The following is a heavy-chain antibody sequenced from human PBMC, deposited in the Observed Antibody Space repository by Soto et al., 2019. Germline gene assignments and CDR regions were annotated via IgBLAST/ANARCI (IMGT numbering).Heavy chain of an antibody. Sequence: EVQLVESEGGLVQPGGSLRLSCAASGFNFSYYWMRWVRQAPGQGLVWVSRIHSDGSSTTYADSVKGRFTISRDNAKNTLYLQMNSLRAEDTAVYYCARGDRGAFDLWGQGTMVTVSS. J-gene: IGHJ3*01. V-gene: IGHV3-74*01. D-gene: IGHD2-21*02. CDR2: IHSDGSST. CDR3: ARGDRGAFDL. CDR1: GFNFSYYW.